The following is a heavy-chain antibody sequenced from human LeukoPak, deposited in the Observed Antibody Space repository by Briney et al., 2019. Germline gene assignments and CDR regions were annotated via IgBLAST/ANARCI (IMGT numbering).Heavy chain of an antibody. V-gene: IGHV4-4*09. Sequence: SETLSLTCTVSGGSISSYYWSWIRQPPGKRLEWIGYIYTSGSTNYNPSLKSRVTISVDTSKNQFSLKLSSVTAADTAVYYCARSGGGSYFDYYYYMDVWGKGTTVTVSS. CDR1: GGSISSYY. CDR3: ARSGGGSYFDYYYYMDV. D-gene: IGHD1-26*01. J-gene: IGHJ6*03. CDR2: IYTSGST.